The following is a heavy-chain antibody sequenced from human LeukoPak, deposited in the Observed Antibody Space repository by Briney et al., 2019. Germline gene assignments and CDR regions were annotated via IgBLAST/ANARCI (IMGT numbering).Heavy chain of an antibody. V-gene: IGHV3-64*04. CDR1: GFTFSSYA. CDR3: AKRPDDYSYGMDV. CDR2: ISSNGGST. J-gene: IGHJ6*02. Sequence: PGGSLRLSCSASGFTFSSYAMHWVRQAPGKGLEYVSAISSNGGSTYYADSVKGRFTISRDNSKNTLYLQMNSLRPEDTAVYYCAKRPDDYSYGMDVWGQGTTVTVSS.